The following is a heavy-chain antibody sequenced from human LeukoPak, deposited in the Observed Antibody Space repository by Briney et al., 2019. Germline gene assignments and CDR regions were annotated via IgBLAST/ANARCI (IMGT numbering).Heavy chain of an antibody. J-gene: IGHJ5*02. CDR2: ISNDGGGT. D-gene: IGHD3-22*01. CDR3: AKGSSGYFVDL. V-gene: IGHV3-23*01. Sequence: GGSLRLSCVASGFSFSDHYMTWIRQAPGKGLEWVSAISNDGGGTNYADFVKGRFTISRDNSKNTLFLQMNSLRAEDTALYYCAKGSSGYFVDLWGQGTLVTVSS. CDR1: GFSFSDHY.